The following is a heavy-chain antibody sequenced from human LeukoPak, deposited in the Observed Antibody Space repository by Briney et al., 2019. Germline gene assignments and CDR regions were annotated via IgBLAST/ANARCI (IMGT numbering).Heavy chain of an antibody. Sequence: VASVTVSCKASGYTFTSYFMHWVRQAPGQGLEWMGIINPSDGGTSYAQKFQGRVTMTRDTSTSTVYMEVSSLRSEDTAVYYCARDVPGSNWFDPWGQGTLVTVSS. D-gene: IGHD6-25*01. J-gene: IGHJ5*02. V-gene: IGHV1-46*01. CDR3: ARDVPGSNWFDP. CDR1: GYTFTSYF. CDR2: INPSDGGT.